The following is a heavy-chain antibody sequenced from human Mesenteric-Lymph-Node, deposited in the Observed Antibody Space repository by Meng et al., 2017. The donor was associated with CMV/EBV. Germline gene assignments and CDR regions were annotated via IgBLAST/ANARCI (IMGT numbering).Heavy chain of an antibody. CDR1: GGSFSVYH. Sequence: QGQLKQWGAGCLEPSETLSLTCAVYGGSFSVYHWSWIRQPPGKGLEWIGEINHSGSTNYNPSLKSRVTISVDTSKNQFSLKLSSVTAADTAVYYCARHQRWLKSEGGFNYWGQGTLVTVSS. CDR3: ARHQRWLKSEGGFNY. J-gene: IGHJ4*02. CDR2: INHSGST. V-gene: IGHV4-34*01. D-gene: IGHD4-23*01.